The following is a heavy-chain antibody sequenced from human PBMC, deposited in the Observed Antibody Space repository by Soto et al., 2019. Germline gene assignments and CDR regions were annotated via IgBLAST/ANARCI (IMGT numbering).Heavy chain of an antibody. CDR1: GYTFTSYV. D-gene: IGHD2-15*01. J-gene: IGHJ4*02. CDR3: ARVDIVVVVAAIDY. Sequence: GASVKVSCKASGYTFTSYVISWVRQAPGQGLEWMGWISAYNGNTNYAQKLQGRVTMTTDTSTSTAYMELRSLRSDDTAVYYCARVDIVVVVAAIDYWGQGTLVTISS. V-gene: IGHV1-18*04. CDR2: ISAYNGNT.